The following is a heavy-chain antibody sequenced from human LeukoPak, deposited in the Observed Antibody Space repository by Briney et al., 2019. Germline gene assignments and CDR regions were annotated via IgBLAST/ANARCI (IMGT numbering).Heavy chain of an antibody. Sequence: SETLSLTCSVSGGSLSRGCYYWSWIRQHPGKDLEWIGYIYYTGSAYYNPSLESRVTISVDTSKNQVSLKLRSVSSADTAVYYCARGDAEHMIVFDLWGQGPLVPVPS. J-gene: IGHJ4*02. CDR2: IYYTGSA. CDR1: GGSLSRGCYY. V-gene: IGHV4-31*03. CDR3: ARGDAEHMIVFDL. D-gene: IGHD3-22*01.